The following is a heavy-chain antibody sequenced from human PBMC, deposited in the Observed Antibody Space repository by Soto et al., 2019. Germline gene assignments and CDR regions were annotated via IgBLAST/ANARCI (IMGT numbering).Heavy chain of an antibody. CDR3: ARVDIVATESAFDI. CDR2: ISSSSSYI. Sequence: EVQLVESGGGLVKPGVSLRLSCAASGFTFSSYSMNWVRQAPGKGLEWVSSISSSSSYIYYADSVKGRFTISRDNAKNSRYLQMNSLRAEDTAVYYCARVDIVATESAFDIWGQGTMVTVSS. CDR1: GFTFSSYS. V-gene: IGHV3-21*01. D-gene: IGHD5-12*01. J-gene: IGHJ3*02.